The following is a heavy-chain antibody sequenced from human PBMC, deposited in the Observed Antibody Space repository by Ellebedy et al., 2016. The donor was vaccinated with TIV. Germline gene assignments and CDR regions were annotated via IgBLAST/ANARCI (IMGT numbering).Heavy chain of an antibody. V-gene: IGHV3-64D*06. CDR1: GFTFSHYA. CDR2: MNNNGGNT. CDR3: VKDRGDIIRDFDY. D-gene: IGHD2-21*02. Sequence: GESLKISCSASGFTFSHYAMHWVRQAPGKGLEYVSAMNNNGGNTYYADYVKGRFTISRDNSKNTLYLQMNSLRPEDTAMYYCVKDRGDIIRDFDYWGQGTLVTVSP. J-gene: IGHJ4*02.